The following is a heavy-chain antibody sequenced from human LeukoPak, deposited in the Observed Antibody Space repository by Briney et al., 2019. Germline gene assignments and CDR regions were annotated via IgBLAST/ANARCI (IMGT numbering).Heavy chain of an antibody. J-gene: IGHJ4*01. CDR2: IYESGTT. V-gene: IGHV4-4*07. CDR1: GDSINRYF. Sequence: SETLSLTCTVSGDSINRYFWSWIRQPAGRGLEWIGRIYESGTTKYKPSRKSGASVSVETPKNQFSLRLSSVTAADTAVYYCARQSDSGGYFEYWGQGIRVTVSS. D-gene: IGHD2-15*01. CDR3: ARQSDSGGYFEY.